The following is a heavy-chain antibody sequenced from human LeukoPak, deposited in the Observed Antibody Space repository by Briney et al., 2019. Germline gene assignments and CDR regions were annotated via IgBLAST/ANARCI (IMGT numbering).Heavy chain of an antibody. CDR1: GGSISSSSYY. D-gene: IGHD3-3*01. CDR3: ARGLYDFWSGYYLFDY. CDR2: IYHSGST. Sequence: SETLSLTCTVSGGSISSSSYYWGWIRQPPGTGLEWIGSIYHSGSTYYNPSLKSRVTISVDTSKNQFSLKLSSVTAADTAVYYCARGLYDFWSGYYLFDYWGQGTLVTVSS. V-gene: IGHV4-39*07. J-gene: IGHJ4*02.